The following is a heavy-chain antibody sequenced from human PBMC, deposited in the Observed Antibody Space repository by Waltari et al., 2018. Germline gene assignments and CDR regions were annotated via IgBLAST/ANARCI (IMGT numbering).Heavy chain of an antibody. D-gene: IGHD7-27*01. V-gene: IGHV3-7*01. CDR2: IHKDGSEK. CDR3: VRDHWGPDY. CDR1: GLTFTDYW. Sequence: EVHLVESGGGLVQPGGYLRLACAASGLTFTDYWMSWVRQAPGKGPEWVANIHKDGSEKNYVDYVKGRFTISRDNAKDSVYLQMNSLRADDTAMYYCVRDHWGPDYWGQGTLVTVSS. J-gene: IGHJ4*02.